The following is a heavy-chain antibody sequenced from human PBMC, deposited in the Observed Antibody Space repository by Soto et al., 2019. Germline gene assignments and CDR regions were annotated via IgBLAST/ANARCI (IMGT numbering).Heavy chain of an antibody. CDR2: ISWNGVSI. Sequence: GGSLRLSCAASGFTFDDYAMHWVLQAPGKGLEWVSGISWNGVSIGYADSVKGRFTISRDNAKNSLYLQMNSLRPEDTALYYCAVDTTRHDDYGNNWGQGTLVTVSS. D-gene: IGHD4-17*01. CDR3: AVDTTRHDDYGNN. V-gene: IGHV3-9*01. CDR1: GFTFDDYA. J-gene: IGHJ4*02.